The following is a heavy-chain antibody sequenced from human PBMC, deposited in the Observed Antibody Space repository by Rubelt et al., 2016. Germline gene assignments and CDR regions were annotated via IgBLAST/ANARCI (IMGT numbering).Heavy chain of an antibody. Sequence: QVQLQQWGAGLLKPSETLSLTCAVYGGSFSGYYWSWIRQPPGKGLEWIGEINHSGSTNYNPSLKRRVTISVDASKNQLCLKLSPVTAADTAVYYCARHDYGGKSAFDIWGQGTMVTVSS. CDR1: GGSFSGYY. D-gene: IGHD4-23*01. CDR2: INHSGST. J-gene: IGHJ3*02. V-gene: IGHV4-34*01. CDR3: ARHDYGGKSAFDI.